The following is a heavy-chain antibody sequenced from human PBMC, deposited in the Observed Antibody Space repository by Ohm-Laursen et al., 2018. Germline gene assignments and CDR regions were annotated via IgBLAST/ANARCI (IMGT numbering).Heavy chain of an antibody. CDR2: IYYSGTT. CDR1: GAPISTHY. Sequence: SDTLSLTCTVSGAPISTHYWSWIRQPPGKGLEWIGYIYYSGTTNYNPSLKSRVTISVDTSKNQFSLKLSSVTAADTAVYYCARQTYLDNWGQGTLVTVSS. V-gene: IGHV4-59*08. J-gene: IGHJ4*02. CDR3: ARQTYLDN.